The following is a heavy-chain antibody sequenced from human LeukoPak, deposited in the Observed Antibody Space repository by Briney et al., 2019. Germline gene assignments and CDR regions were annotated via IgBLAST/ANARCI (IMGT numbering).Heavy chain of an antibody. Sequence: PGRSLRLSCAASGFTFSSYGMHWVRQAPGKGLEWVAVIWYDGTNKYYADSVKGRFTISRDNSKNTLYLQMNSLRAEDTAVYYCARDHSSSWYGSWLYWGQGTLVTVSS. V-gene: IGHV3-33*01. J-gene: IGHJ4*02. CDR3: ARDHSSSWYGSWLY. CDR1: GFTFSSYG. D-gene: IGHD6-13*01. CDR2: IWYDGTNK.